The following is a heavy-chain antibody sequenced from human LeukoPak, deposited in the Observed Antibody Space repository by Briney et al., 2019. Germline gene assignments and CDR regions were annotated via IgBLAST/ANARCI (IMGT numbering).Heavy chain of an antibody. CDR1: GFPFSIFA. Sequence: PGGSLRPSCSVPGFPFSIFATQWGRHAPGNGLEYDLSISSTEESTHYADSVKGRFTISRDNSRSTLYLQMSSLRAEDTAVYYCVITPRLQLWPADYFDYWGQGTLVTVSS. CDR3: VITPRLQLWPADYFDY. J-gene: IGHJ4*02. V-gene: IGHV3-64D*06. CDR2: ISSTEEST. D-gene: IGHD1-1*01.